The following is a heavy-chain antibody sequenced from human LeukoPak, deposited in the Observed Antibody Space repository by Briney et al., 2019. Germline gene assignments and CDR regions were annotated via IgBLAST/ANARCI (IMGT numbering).Heavy chain of an antibody. CDR3: AREIRVYDILTGYRLDGAFDI. J-gene: IGHJ3*02. Sequence: GASVKVSCKASGYTFTSYYIHWVRQAPGEGLEWMGIINPICGSTSYAQKFQGRVTMTRDKSTSTVYMELSSLRSDDTAVYYCAREIRVYDILTGYRLDGAFDIWGQGTMVTVSS. D-gene: IGHD3-9*01. CDR1: GYTFTSYY. CDR2: INPICGST. V-gene: IGHV1-46*01.